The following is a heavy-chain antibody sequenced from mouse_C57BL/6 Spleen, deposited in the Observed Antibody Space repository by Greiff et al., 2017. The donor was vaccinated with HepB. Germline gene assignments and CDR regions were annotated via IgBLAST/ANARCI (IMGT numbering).Heavy chain of an antibody. CDR3: VREGTYYGSSYRYFDV. V-gene: IGHV10-3*01. CDR1: GFTFNTYA. CDR2: IRSKSSNYAT. D-gene: IGHD1-1*01. Sequence: EVMLVESGGGLVQPKGSLKLSCAASGFTFNTYAMHWVRQAPGKGLEWVARIRSKSSNYATYYADSVKDRFTISRDDSQSMLYLQMNNLKTEDTAMYYCVREGTYYGSSYRYFDVWGTGTTVTVSS. J-gene: IGHJ1*03.